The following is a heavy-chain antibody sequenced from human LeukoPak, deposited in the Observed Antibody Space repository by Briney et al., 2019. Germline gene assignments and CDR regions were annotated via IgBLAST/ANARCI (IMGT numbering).Heavy chain of an antibody. J-gene: IGHJ6*02. V-gene: IGHV1-69*13. CDR3: ASHDCSSTSYYGKYCYYYYGMDV. Sequence: SVKVSCKASGGTFSSYAISWVRQAPGQGLEWMGGIIPIFGTANYAQKFQGRVTITADESTSTAYMELSSLRSEDTAVYYCASHDCSSTSYYGKYCYYYYGMDVWGQGTTVTVSS. CDR1: GGTFSSYA. CDR2: IIPIFGTA. D-gene: IGHD2-2*01.